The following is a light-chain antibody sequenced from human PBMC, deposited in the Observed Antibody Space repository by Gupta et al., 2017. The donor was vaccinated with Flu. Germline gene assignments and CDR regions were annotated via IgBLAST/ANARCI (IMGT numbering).Light chain of an antibody. CDR3: CSYTPTTASRIAWV. J-gene: IGLJ3*02. V-gene: IGLV2-14*01. CDR1: SRTIGDYDR. CDR2: VVA. Sequence: QSALTQPASVSGSPGQTITISCTGPSRTIGDYDRVSWYQQHPGKAPNAIIFVVAYQPSGVSKWFSGSKSANTAATTTSGLQADDEADYDGCSYTPTTASRIAWVFGGGTKVTVL.